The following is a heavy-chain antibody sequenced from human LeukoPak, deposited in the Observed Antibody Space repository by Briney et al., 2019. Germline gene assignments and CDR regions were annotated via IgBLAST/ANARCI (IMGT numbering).Heavy chain of an antibody. V-gene: IGHV4-59*01. Sequence: ASETLSLTCTVSGGSISSYYWSWIRQPPGRGLEWIGYIYYSGSTNYNPSLKSRVTISVDTSKNQFSLKLSSVTAADTAVYYCARDAANWFDPWGQGTLVTVSS. CDR2: IYYSGST. CDR1: GGSISSYY. CDR3: ARDAANWFDP. J-gene: IGHJ5*02.